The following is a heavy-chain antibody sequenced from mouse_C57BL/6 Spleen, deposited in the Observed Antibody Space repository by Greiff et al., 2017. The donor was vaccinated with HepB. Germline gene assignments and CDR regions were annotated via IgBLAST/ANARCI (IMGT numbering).Heavy chain of an antibody. V-gene: IGHV14-1*01. CDR2: IDPEDGDT. CDR3: TPRNYGSRPSWYCDV. CDR1: GFNIKDYY. Sequence: EVQLQQSGAELVRPGASVKLSCTASGFNIKDYYMHWVKQRPEQGLEWIGRIDPEDGDTEYAPKFQGKATMTADTSSNTAYLQLSSLTSEDTAVYYCTPRNYGSRPSWYCDVWGTGTTVTVAS. D-gene: IGHD1-1*01. J-gene: IGHJ1*03.